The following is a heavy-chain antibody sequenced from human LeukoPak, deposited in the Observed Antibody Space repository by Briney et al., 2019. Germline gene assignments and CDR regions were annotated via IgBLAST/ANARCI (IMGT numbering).Heavy chain of an antibody. CDR3: ATGTRFNYYMDV. J-gene: IGHJ6*03. Sequence: GASVKVSCKASGYTFTGYYMHWVRQAPGQGLEWMGWVNPNSGGTNYAQKLQGRVTMTTDTSTSTAYMELSSLRSEDTAVYYCATGTRFNYYMDVWGKGTTVTISS. CDR1: GYTFTGYY. D-gene: IGHD1-1*01. V-gene: IGHV1-2*02. CDR2: VNPNSGGT.